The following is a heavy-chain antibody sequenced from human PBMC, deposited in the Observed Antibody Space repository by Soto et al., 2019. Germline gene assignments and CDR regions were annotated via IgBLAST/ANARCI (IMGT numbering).Heavy chain of an antibody. CDR3: ALFTLILRGYSYGS. Sequence: ASVKVSCKASGYTFTSYGISWVRQAPGQRLEWMGWINAGNGNTKYSQKFQGRVTITRDTSASTAYMELSSLRSEDTAVYYCALFTLILRGYSYGSWXQGTMVTVSS. CDR1: GYTFTSYG. V-gene: IGHV1-3*01. J-gene: IGHJ3*01. CDR2: INAGNGNT. D-gene: IGHD5-18*01.